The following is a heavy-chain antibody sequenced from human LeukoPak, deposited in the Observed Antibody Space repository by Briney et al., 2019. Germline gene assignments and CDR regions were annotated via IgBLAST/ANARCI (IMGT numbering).Heavy chain of an antibody. D-gene: IGHD5-12*01. Sequence: SVKVSCKASGGTFSNYAISWVRQAPGQGLEWMGGTIPIFGTVNYGQNFRGRVTITADESTSTAYMELSNLKSEDTAVYYCATPFYSDYDENPYFDYWGQGTLVTVSS. V-gene: IGHV1-69*01. CDR3: ATPFYSDYDENPYFDY. CDR1: GGTFSNYA. CDR2: TIPIFGTV. J-gene: IGHJ4*02.